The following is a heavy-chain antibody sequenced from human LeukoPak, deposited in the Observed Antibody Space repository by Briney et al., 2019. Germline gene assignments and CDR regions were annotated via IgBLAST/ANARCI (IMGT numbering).Heavy chain of an antibody. D-gene: IGHD6-25*01. V-gene: IGHV4-4*07. CDR2: IYTSGST. J-gene: IGHJ5*02. CDR3: ARDLPEAAILDP. CDR1: GGSISSYY. Sequence: SETLSLTCTVSGGSISSYYWSWIRQPAGKGLEWIGRIYTSGSTNYNPSLKSRVTMSVDTSKNLFSLKLSSVTAADTAVYYCARDLPEAAILDPWGQGTLVTVSS.